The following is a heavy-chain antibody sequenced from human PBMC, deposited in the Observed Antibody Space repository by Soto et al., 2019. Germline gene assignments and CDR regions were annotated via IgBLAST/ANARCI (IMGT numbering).Heavy chain of an antibody. Sequence: GRSLRLSCAASGFNFSSYWMHWVRQAPGKGLVWVSRINNDGSSTSYADSVKGRFTASRDNAKNTLYLQMNSLGAEDTAVYYCARDVQLQSFDYWGQGTLVTVSS. J-gene: IGHJ4*02. V-gene: IGHV3-74*01. CDR2: INNDGSST. CDR3: ARDVQLQSFDY. D-gene: IGHD5-18*01. CDR1: GFNFSSYW.